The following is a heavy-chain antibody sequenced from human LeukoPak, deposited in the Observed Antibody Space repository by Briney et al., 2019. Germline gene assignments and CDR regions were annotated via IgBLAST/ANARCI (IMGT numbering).Heavy chain of an antibody. Sequence: GGSLRLSCAASGFTFSSYAMSWVRQAPGKGLEWVSAISGSGGSTYYADSVKGRSTISRDNSKNTLYLQMNSLRAEDTAVYYCAKASKYYYDSSGPDYFDYWGQGTLVTVSS. CDR2: ISGSGGST. D-gene: IGHD3-22*01. J-gene: IGHJ4*02. CDR1: GFTFSSYA. CDR3: AKASKYYYDSSGPDYFDY. V-gene: IGHV3-23*01.